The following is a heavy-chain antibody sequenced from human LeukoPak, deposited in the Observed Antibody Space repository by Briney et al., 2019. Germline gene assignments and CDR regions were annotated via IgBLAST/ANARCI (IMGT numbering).Heavy chain of an antibody. CDR2: IYHSGST. V-gene: IGHV4-30-2*02. D-gene: IGHD3-10*02. CDR3: ATPGYYDGGVFFFDE. CDR1: GGSISSGGYY. J-gene: IGHJ4*02. Sequence: SETLSLTCTVSGGSISSGGYYWSRIRQPPGKGLEWIGYIYHSGSTYYNPSLKSRVTISLDTSKNQFSLSMTSVTAADTAVYFWATPGYYDGGVFFFDEGGRETLVTLPS.